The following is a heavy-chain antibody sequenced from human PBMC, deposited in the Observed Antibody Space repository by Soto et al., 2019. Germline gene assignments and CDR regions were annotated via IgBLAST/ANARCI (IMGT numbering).Heavy chain of an antibody. Sequence: ASVKVSCKASGCTFTRYVISWVRQAPGQGLEWMGWISAYNGNTNYAQKLQGRATMTTDTSTSTAYMELRSLRSDDTAVYYCARDRVAVAGTGFVYWGQGTLVTVSS. J-gene: IGHJ4*02. V-gene: IGHV1-18*01. CDR1: GCTFTRYV. D-gene: IGHD6-19*01. CDR2: ISAYNGNT. CDR3: ARDRVAVAGTGFVY.